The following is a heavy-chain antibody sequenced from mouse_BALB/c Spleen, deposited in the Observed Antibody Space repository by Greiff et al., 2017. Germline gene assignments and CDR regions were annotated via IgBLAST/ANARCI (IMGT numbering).Heavy chain of an antibody. CDR3: ARSGDYDRAFAY. Sequence: VMLVESGAELVRPGTSVKISCKASGYTFTNYWLGWVKQRPGHGLEWIGDIYPGGGYTNYNEKFKGKATLTADTSSSTAYMQLSSLTSEDSAVYFCARSGDYDRAFAYWGQGTLVTVSA. V-gene: IGHV1-63*02. D-gene: IGHD2-4*01. CDR2: IYPGGGYT. J-gene: IGHJ3*01. CDR1: GYTFTNYW.